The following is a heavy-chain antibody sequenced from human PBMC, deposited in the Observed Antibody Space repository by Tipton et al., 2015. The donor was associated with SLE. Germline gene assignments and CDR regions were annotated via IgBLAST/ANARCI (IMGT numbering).Heavy chain of an antibody. D-gene: IGHD6-13*01. CDR1: GGSLSHYF. J-gene: IGHJ3*01. CDR2: INYIGRT. Sequence: TLSLTCEVNGGSLSHYFWSWIRQAPGKGLEWIGEINYIGRTNFNPSLKSRVTVSLDTRNNQHSLELTSVTAADTAVYYCARENVAADGALDVWGQGTMVTVSS. V-gene: IGHV4-34*01. CDR3: ARENVAADGALDV.